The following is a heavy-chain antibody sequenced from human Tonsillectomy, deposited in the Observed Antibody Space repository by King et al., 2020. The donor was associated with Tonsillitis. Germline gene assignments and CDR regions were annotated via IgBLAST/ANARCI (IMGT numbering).Heavy chain of an antibody. CDR2: SYPGYSDA. J-gene: IGHJ6*03. V-gene: IGHV5-51*03. Sequence: VQLVESGAEVKKPGESLKISCKASGYRFTSYWIGWVRQIPGKGLGWMASSYPGYSDARYSPSFQGQVTISADQSISTAYLQWSSLKASDTAMYYCARAGSTTYRYMDVWGIGTTVTVSS. D-gene: IGHD2-2*01. CDR3: ARAGSTTYRYMDV. CDR1: GYRFTSYW.